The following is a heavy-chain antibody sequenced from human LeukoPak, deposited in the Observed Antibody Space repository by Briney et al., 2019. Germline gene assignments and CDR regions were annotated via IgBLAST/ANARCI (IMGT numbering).Heavy chain of an antibody. D-gene: IGHD3-16*01. Sequence: SETLSLTCTVSGGSISNYYWSWIRQPPGKGLEWIGYVYYSGSTIYNPSLKSRVTISVDTSKNQFSLKLSSVTAADTAVYYCARHYGPWGQGTLVTVSS. CDR3: ARHYGP. CDR2: VYYSGST. V-gene: IGHV4-59*01. CDR1: GGSISNYY. J-gene: IGHJ5*02.